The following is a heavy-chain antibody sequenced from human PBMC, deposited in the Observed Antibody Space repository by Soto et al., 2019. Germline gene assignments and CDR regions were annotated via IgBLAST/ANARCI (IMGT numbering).Heavy chain of an antibody. V-gene: IGHV3-33*01. Sequence: GPSLRLSCAASGFTFSNYGMHLDRQAPGKGLECVSIIWHAADNKYYADSVRGRFIISRDNSKNRLYLKMNSLRAEDTAVYYCASDLVGASDSYGLGVWGQGT. CDR2: IWHAADNK. CDR1: GFTFSNYG. J-gene: IGHJ6*02. CDR3: ASDLVGASDSYGLGV. D-gene: IGHD1-26*01.